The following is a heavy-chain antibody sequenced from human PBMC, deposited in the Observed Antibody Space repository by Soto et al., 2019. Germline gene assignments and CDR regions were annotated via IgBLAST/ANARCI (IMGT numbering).Heavy chain of an antibody. CDR3: ARDREGELVF. CDR1: GFTVSSNY. CDR2: IYSGGST. Sequence: GGSLRLSCAASGFTVSSNYMSWVRQAPGKGLEWVSVIYSGGSTYYADSVKGRFTISRNNSKNTPYLQMNSLRAEDTAVYYCARDREGELVFWGQGTLVTVSS. D-gene: IGHD1-26*01. V-gene: IGHV3-53*01. J-gene: IGHJ4*02.